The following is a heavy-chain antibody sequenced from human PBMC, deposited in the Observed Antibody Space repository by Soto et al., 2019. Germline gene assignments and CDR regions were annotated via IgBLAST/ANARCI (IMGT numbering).Heavy chain of an antibody. CDR3: ARDVVVPAANWFDP. V-gene: IGHV4-59*01. CDR1: GGSTSSYY. Sequence: PSETLSLTCTVSGGSTSSYYWSWIRQPPGKGLEWIGYIYYSGSTNYNPSLKSRVTISVDTSKNQFSLKLSSVTAADTAVYYCARDVVVPAANWFDPWGQGTLVTVSS. J-gene: IGHJ5*02. D-gene: IGHD2-2*01. CDR2: IYYSGST.